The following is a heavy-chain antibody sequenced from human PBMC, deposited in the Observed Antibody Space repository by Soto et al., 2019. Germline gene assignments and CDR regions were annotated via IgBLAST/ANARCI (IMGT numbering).Heavy chain of an antibody. V-gene: IGHV1-8*02. D-gene: IGHD4-17*01. J-gene: IGHJ6*02. Sequence: GASVKVSCKASGYTFTSYAINWVRQATGQGLERMGWMNPNSGNTGYAQKFQGRVTMTRNTSISTANMELSSLRSEDTAVYYCAREDYGGNPGAQYYYGMDVWGQGTTVTVSS. CDR3: AREDYGGNPGAQYYYGMDV. CDR2: MNPNSGNT. CDR1: GYTFTSYA.